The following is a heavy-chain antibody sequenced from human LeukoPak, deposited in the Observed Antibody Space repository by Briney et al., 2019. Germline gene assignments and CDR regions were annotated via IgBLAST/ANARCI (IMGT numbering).Heavy chain of an antibody. D-gene: IGHD3-16*01. J-gene: IGHJ4*02. CDR2: ISGSDPGT. V-gene: IGHV3-23*01. CDR1: GFSFSTYA. CDR3: AKKAIGGFDY. Sequence: GGSLRLSCAASGFSFSTYAMSWVRQIPGKGLEWVSAISGSDPGTYYADSVKGRFTISRDNSKNTLYLQMNSLRAEDTAVYYCAKKAIGGFDYWGQGTLVTVSS.